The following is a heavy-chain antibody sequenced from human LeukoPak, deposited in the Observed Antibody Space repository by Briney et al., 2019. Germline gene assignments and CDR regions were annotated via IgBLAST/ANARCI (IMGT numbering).Heavy chain of an antibody. Sequence: GGSLRLSCAASGFTFSNALMSWVRQAPGKGLEWVGRIRSKTDGGTTDYAAPVKGRFTISRDDSKNTLYLQMNSLKTEDTAVYYCILWFGELLDYWGQGTLVTVSS. D-gene: IGHD3-10*01. CDR3: ILWFGELLDY. CDR2: IRSKTDGGTT. CDR1: GFTFSNAL. V-gene: IGHV3-15*01. J-gene: IGHJ4*02.